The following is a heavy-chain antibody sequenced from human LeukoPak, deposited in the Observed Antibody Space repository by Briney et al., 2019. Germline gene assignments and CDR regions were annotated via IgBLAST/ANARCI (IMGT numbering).Heavy chain of an antibody. CDR3: ARVFARGGEISGSYYYY. Sequence: GSSVKVSCKASGGTFGTYAVNWVRQAPGQGLEWMGGIIPLFGTANYAQKLQGRVTITTDESTSTAYMELSSLRSEDTAIYYCARVFARGGEISGSYYYYWGQGTLVTVPS. J-gene: IGHJ4*02. V-gene: IGHV1-69*05. CDR2: IIPLFGTA. D-gene: IGHD3-10*01. CDR1: GGTFGTYA.